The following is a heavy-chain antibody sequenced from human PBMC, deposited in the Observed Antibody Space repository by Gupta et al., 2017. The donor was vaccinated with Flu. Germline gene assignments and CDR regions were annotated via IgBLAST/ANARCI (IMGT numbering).Heavy chain of an antibody. Sequence: APGKGLEWVGRIKNKADGGTTDYAAPVKGRFTISRDDSKNTLYLQMNSLKTEDTAVYYCTTPYYYDSSGYPGYWGQGTLVTVSS. D-gene: IGHD3-22*01. CDR3: TTPYYYDSSGYPGY. V-gene: IGHV3-15*01. CDR2: IKNKADGGTT. J-gene: IGHJ4*02.